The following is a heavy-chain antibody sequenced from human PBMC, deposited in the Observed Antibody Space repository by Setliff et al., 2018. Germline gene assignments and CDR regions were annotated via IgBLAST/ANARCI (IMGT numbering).Heavy chain of an antibody. CDR2: IYTDGTT. CDR3: ARDPGFHSGTWCLGD. CDR1: GASLRSGSNY. Sequence: SETLSLTCTVSGASLRSGSNYWGWFRQPAGKGLEWVGRIYTDGTTNYNPSLKSRVSISADTSMYHFSLRMTSVSAADTAVYFCARDPGFHSGTWCLGDWGQGTQGTVSS. J-gene: IGHJ4*02. D-gene: IGHD2-8*01. V-gene: IGHV4-61*02.